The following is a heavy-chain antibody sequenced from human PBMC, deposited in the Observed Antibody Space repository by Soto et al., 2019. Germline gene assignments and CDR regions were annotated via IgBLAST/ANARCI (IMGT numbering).Heavy chain of an antibody. D-gene: IGHD4-17*01. Sequence: GSLRLSCAASVFTVSSYSMNWVRQAPGKGLEWISYISDISSSIHYADSVKGRFTISRDNAKNSLYLQMNSLTDEDTAVYYCASITHNDYGLFWGQGTLVTVSS. V-gene: IGHV3-48*02. CDR2: ISDISSSI. CDR3: ASITHNDYGLF. CDR1: VFTVSSYS. J-gene: IGHJ4*02.